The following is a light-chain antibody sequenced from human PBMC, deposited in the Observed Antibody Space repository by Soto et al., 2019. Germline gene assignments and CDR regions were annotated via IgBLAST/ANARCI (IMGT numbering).Light chain of an antibody. V-gene: IGKV3-20*01. Sequence: EIVLTQSPGTLSLSPGERATLSCRASQSVSSSYLAWYQQKPGQAPRLLIYGASSRATGIPDRVSGSGSGTDFTLTISRLEPEDFAVYYCQKFGNSPYTFGQGTRLEIK. J-gene: IGKJ2*01. CDR2: GAS. CDR1: QSVSSSY. CDR3: QKFGNSPYT.